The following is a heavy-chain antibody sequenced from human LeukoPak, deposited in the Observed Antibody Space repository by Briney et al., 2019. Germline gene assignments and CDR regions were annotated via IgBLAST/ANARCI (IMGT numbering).Heavy chain of an antibody. CDR1: GYTFTSYA. Sequence: GASVKVSCKASGYTFTSYAIHWVRQAPGQRLEWMGWINAGNGNTQYSQKFQGRVTITRDTSASTAYMELSGLRSEDTAVYYCARAVYSSSWYYFDYWGQGTLVTVSS. D-gene: IGHD6-13*01. CDR3: ARAVYSSSWYYFDY. J-gene: IGHJ4*02. V-gene: IGHV1-3*01. CDR2: INAGNGNT.